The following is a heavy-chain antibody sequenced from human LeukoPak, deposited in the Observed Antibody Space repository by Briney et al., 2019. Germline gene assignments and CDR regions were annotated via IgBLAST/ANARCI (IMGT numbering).Heavy chain of an antibody. J-gene: IGHJ6*02. CDR1: GGSFSGYY. D-gene: IGHD3-10*01. V-gene: IGHV4-34*01. Sequence: SETLSLTCAVYGGSFSGYYWSWIRQPPGKGQEWIGEINHSGSNNYNPSLKSRVTISVDTSKNQFSLKLSSVTAADTAVYYCARGGYGSGSYFRVYYYGMDVWGQGATVTVSS. CDR2: INHSGSN. CDR3: ARGGYGSGSYFRVYYYGMDV.